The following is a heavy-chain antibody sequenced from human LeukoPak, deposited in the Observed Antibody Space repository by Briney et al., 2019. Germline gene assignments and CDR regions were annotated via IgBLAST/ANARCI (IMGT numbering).Heavy chain of an antibody. J-gene: IGHJ3*02. Sequence: ASVKVSCKASGYTFTGHYMHWVRQTPGQGPEWMGWINPNSGGTNYAQKFQGRVTMTRDTSISTAYMKLSGLRSDDTAVYYCARCSTPHWIFDAFDIWGQGTMVTVSS. V-gene: IGHV1-2*02. CDR2: INPNSGGT. CDR3: ARCSTPHWIFDAFDI. CDR1: GYTFTGHY. D-gene: IGHD1-1*01.